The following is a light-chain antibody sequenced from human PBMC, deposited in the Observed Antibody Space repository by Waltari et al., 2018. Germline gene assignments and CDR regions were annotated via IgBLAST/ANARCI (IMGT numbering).Light chain of an antibody. J-gene: IGKJ1*01. Sequence: EIVMTPSQAPLPASPGERANLPCRASQSVSNKLAWYQQKPGQAPGLLIYGASTRATAIPARFSGSGSGTEFTLTISSLQSEDFAVYYCHQYSNWPAWTFGQGTKVEIK. CDR1: QSVSNK. CDR2: GAS. V-gene: IGKV3-15*01. CDR3: HQYSNWPAWT.